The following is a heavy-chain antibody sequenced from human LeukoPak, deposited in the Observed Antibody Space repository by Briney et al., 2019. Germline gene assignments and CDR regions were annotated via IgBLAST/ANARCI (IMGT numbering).Heavy chain of an antibody. D-gene: IGHD2-2*01. CDR1: GYTISSDYY. Sequence: SENLSLTAAASGYTISSDYYSGWIRQPPGKGLEWIGSIYHSGSTYYNQSLKSRVTISVDTSKNQFSLKLSSVTAADTAVYYCARVDQLLSYYMDFRGKGTTVTVSS. V-gene: IGHV4-38-2*01. J-gene: IGHJ6*03. CDR3: ARVDQLLSYYMDF. CDR2: IYHSGST.